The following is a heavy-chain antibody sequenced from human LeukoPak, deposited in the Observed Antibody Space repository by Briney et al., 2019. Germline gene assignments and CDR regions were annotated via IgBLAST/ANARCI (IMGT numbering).Heavy chain of an antibody. Sequence: GGSLRLSCAASGFTFDDYGMSWVRQAPGKGLEWVSGINWNGGSTGYADSVKGRFTISRDNAKNTLYLQMDSLRADDTAVYYCARLQWPQLRAFDIWGQGTMVTVSS. CDR1: GFTFDDYG. CDR2: INWNGGST. CDR3: ARLQWPQLRAFDI. V-gene: IGHV3-20*04. D-gene: IGHD5-24*01. J-gene: IGHJ3*02.